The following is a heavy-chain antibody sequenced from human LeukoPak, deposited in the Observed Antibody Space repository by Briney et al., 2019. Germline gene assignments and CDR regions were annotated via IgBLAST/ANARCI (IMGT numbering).Heavy chain of an antibody. CDR2: ISTSGSTI. D-gene: IGHD5-18*01. V-gene: IGHV3-48*04. CDR1: GFTFSSYS. J-gene: IGHJ4*02. Sequence: GGSLRLSCAASGFTFSSYSMNWVRQAPGKGLEWVSYISTSGSTIDYADSVKGRFTISRDNAKNSLYLQMNSLRAEDTAVYYCSRLRGYSYGYADYWGQGTLVTVSS. CDR3: SRLRGYSYGYADY.